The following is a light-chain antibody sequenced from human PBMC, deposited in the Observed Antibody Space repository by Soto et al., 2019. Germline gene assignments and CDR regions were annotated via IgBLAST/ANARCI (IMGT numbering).Light chain of an antibody. Sequence: QSALTQPASVSGSPGQSITISCTGTSNDVGSYNLVSWYQQHPGKAPKLMIYEGSKRPSGVSNRFSGSKSGNTASLTISGLQAEDEADYYCCSYAGSSTLVFGTGTQLTVL. J-gene: IGLJ7*01. CDR2: EGS. CDR1: SNDVGSYNL. CDR3: CSYAGSSTLV. V-gene: IGLV2-23*01.